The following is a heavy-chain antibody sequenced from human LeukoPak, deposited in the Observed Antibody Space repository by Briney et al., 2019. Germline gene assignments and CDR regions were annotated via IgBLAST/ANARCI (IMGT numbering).Heavy chain of an antibody. Sequence: ASVKVSCTASGYTFSSYDINWVRQATGQGLEWMGWMNPNSGNTGYAQKFQGRVTITRNTSISTAYMELSSLRSEDMAVYYCARNPYDYVWGRYRPREVVVWGKGTTVTVSS. J-gene: IGHJ6*04. CDR3: ARNPYDYVWGRYRPREVVV. D-gene: IGHD3-16*02. CDR2: MNPNSGNT. CDR1: GYTFSSYD. V-gene: IGHV1-8*03.